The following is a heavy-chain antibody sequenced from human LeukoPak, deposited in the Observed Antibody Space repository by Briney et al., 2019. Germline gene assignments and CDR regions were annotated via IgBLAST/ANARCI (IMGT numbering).Heavy chain of an antibody. CDR1: GGSISSSNW. CDR2: IYHSGST. V-gene: IGHV4-4*02. CDR3: ARVGCSGGSCYSEYFQH. D-gene: IGHD2-15*01. J-gene: IGHJ1*01. Sequence: SETLSLTCAVSGGSISSSNWWSWVRQPPGKGLEWIGEIYHSGSTNYNPSLKSRVTISVDKSKNQFSLKLSSVTAADTAVYYCARVGCSGGSCYSEYFQHWGQGTLVTVSS.